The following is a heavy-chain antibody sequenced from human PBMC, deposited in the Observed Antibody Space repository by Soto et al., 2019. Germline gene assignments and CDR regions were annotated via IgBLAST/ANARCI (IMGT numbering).Heavy chain of an antibody. Sequence: QVQLVESGGGVVQPGRSLRLSCAASGFTFSSYGMHWVRQAPGKGLEWVAVISYDGSNKYYADSVKGRFTISRDNSKNTLYLQMNSLRAEVMAVYYCAKDFFWALGLSSGGYLARYGMDVWGQGTTVTVSS. J-gene: IGHJ6*02. CDR1: GFTFSSYG. V-gene: IGHV3-30*18. D-gene: IGHD6-19*01. CDR2: ISYDGSNK. CDR3: AKDFFWALGLSSGGYLARYGMDV.